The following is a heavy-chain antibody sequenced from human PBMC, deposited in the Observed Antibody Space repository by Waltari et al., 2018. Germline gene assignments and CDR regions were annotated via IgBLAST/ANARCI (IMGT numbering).Heavy chain of an antibody. D-gene: IGHD3-22*01. J-gene: IGHJ3*02. CDR3: ARGSHYDSSGYYDAFDI. V-gene: IGHV1-69*05. Sequence: QVQLVQSGAEVKKPGSSVKVSCKASGGTFSSYAISWVRQAPGQGLEWMGGIIPSIGTANYAQKFQGRVTITTDESTSTAYMELSSLRSEDTAVYYCARGSHYDSSGYYDAFDIWGQGTMVTVSS. CDR1: GGTFSSYA. CDR2: IIPSIGTA.